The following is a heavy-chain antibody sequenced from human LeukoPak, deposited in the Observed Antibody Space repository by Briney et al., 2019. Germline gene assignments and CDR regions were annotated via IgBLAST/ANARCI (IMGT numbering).Heavy chain of an antibody. V-gene: IGHV3-23*01. D-gene: IGHD6-19*01. Sequence: GGSLRLSCGASSFTFSSYFMSWVRQAPGKGLEWVSTVSTTGGSTYYADSVKGRFTISRDNSKDTLDLQLNSLRAEDTAVYYCAKCSGWFVRGKDYYYYYMDVWGKGTTVTISS. J-gene: IGHJ6*03. CDR1: SFTFSSYF. CDR2: VSTTGGST. CDR3: AKCSGWFVRGKDYYYYYMDV.